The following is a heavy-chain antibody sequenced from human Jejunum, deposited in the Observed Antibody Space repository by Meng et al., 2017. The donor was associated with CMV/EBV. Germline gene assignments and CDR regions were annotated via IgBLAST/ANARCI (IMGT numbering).Heavy chain of an antibody. Sequence: ERPQESGPGLVNPSQTLSVTCTVSGGSISGGDYYWSWIRQPPGKGLEWIGYIHDTGSTYYNPSLTSRVDISVGTSNNQFSLTLTSVTAADTAVYFCARGSIFVSFDSWGQGTLVTVSS. V-gene: IGHV4-30-4*01. CDR2: IHDTGST. J-gene: IGHJ4*02. D-gene: IGHD3-3*01. CDR1: GGSISGGDYY. CDR3: ARGSIFVSFDS.